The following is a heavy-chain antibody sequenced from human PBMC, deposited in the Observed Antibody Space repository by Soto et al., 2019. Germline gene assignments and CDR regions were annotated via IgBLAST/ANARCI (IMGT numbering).Heavy chain of an antibody. J-gene: IGHJ4*02. CDR1: GFTFSSYG. D-gene: IGHD4-17*01. CDR2: ILYDGSKK. V-gene: IGHV3-30*18. Sequence: QEHLVQSGGGVVQPGGSLRLSCAASGFTFSSYGMYWVRQAPGKGLEWVAVILYDGSKKYYADSMKGRFTISRDNSKNTLYLQMDSLRAEDTAVYYCAKDRGALRWSEEHYYFDYWGQGALVTVSS. CDR3: AKDRGALRWSEEHYYFDY.